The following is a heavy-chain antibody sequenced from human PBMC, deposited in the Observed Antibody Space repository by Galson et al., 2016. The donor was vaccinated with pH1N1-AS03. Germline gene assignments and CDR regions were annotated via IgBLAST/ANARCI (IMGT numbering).Heavy chain of an antibody. CDR3: ARGLTWGYSGSTHFDY. V-gene: IGHV4-39*07. Sequence: SETLSLTCTVSGDSISSGSLYWGWIRQPPGKGLEWIGSIYYSGGSTNYNPSLKSRVTIPVDRSKSQFSLKMSSVTAADTAVYYCARGLTWGYSGSTHFDYWGRGTLVTVSS. D-gene: IGHD1-26*01. CDR1: GDSISSGSLY. J-gene: IGHJ4*02. CDR2: IYYSGGST.